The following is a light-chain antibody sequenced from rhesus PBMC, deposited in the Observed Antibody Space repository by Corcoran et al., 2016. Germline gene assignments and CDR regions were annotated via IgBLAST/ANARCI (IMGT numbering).Light chain of an antibody. CDR1: QSVGSY. V-gene: IGKV3-24*04. CDR2: DAS. J-gene: IGKJ2*01. CDR3: QQSRNLYS. Sequence: ETVVTQSPATLSLSPGDTATLSCRASQSVGSYLTWYQQKPGQPPRLLIYDASNRATGNTDRVSGSVSGTDFTLTISSLEPEDIGVYYCQQSRNLYSFGQGTKVEIK.